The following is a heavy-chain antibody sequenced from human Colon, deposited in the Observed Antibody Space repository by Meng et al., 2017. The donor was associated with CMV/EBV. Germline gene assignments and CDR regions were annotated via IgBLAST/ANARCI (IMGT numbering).Heavy chain of an antibody. CDR3: ARWGEYCSSPSCYLGAFDI. CDR2: IYHSGTT. D-gene: IGHD2-2*01. Sequence: ESLKISCAASGFSFSSWSMNWVRQAPGKGLEWIGFIYHSGTTNYNPSLKSRVTLSVDKSKNQFSLRLSSVTAADTAVYYCARWGEYCSSPSCYLGAFDIWGQGTVVTVSS. V-gene: IGHV4-59*01. J-gene: IGHJ3*02. CDR1: GFSFSSWS.